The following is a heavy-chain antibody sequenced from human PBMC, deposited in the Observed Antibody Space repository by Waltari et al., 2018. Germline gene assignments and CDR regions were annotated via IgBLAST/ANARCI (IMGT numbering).Heavy chain of an antibody. CDR3: ARGSARVDY. Sequence: QVQLQESGPGLVKPSETLSLTCTVSGGSISRYYWSWIRQPPGKGLEWIGYIYYSGSTNYNPSLKSRVTISVDTSKNQFSLKLNSVTAADTAVYYCARGSARVDYWGQGTLVTVSS. J-gene: IGHJ4*02. CDR1: GGSISRYY. D-gene: IGHD6-6*01. V-gene: IGHV4-59*01. CDR2: IYYSGST.